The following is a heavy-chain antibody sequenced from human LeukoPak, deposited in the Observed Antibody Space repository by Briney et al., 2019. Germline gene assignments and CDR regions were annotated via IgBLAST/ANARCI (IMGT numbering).Heavy chain of an antibody. V-gene: IGHV3-49*04. CDR3: TRLLLLWFGGYYFDY. Sequence: GGSLRLSCTASGFTFGDYAMSWVRQAPGKGLEWVGFIRSKAYGGTTEYAASVKGRFTISRDDSKSIAYLQMNSLKTEDTAVYYCTRLLLLWFGGYYFDYWGQGTLVTVSS. J-gene: IGHJ4*02. D-gene: IGHD3-10*01. CDR1: GFTFGDYA. CDR2: IRSKAYGGTT.